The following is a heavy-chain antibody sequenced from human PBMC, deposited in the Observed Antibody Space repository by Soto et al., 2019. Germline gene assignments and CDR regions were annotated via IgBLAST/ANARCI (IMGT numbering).Heavy chain of an antibody. J-gene: IGHJ6*02. D-gene: IGHD3-3*01. CDR2: ISSSSSTI. CDR1: GFTFSSYG. Sequence: GGSLRLSCAASGFTFSSYGMNWVRQAPGKGLEWVSYISSSSSTIYYADSVKGRFTISRDNAKNSLYLQMNSLRDEDTAVYYCARDLDFWSGYSGMDVWGQGTTVTVSS. CDR3: ARDLDFWSGYSGMDV. V-gene: IGHV3-48*02.